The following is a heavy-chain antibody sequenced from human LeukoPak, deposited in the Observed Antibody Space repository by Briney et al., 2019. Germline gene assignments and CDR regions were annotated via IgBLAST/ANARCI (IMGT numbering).Heavy chain of an antibody. J-gene: IGHJ4*02. D-gene: IGHD3-9*01. CDR3: ARANDILTGYYDPLDY. CDR2: IWYDGSNK. CDR1: GFTFSSYG. V-gene: IGHV3-33*01. Sequence: GGALRLSCAASGFTFSSYGMHWVRQAPGKGLEWVAVIWYDGSNKYYADSVKGRFTISRDNSKNTLYLQMNSLRAEDTAVYYCARANDILTGYYDPLDYWGQGTLVTVSS.